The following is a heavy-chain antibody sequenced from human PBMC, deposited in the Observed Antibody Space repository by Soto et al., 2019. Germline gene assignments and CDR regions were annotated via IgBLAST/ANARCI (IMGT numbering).Heavy chain of an antibody. D-gene: IGHD1-1*01. V-gene: IGHV1-2*02. CDR1: GYSFTDYY. Sequence: QVHLVQSGAEVKKPGASVKVSCKASGYSFTDYYMHWVRQAPGQGLEWMGWINTKTGGTNYAQRVQGRVTMTGDTSINTAYMELSRLRSDDTAVYYCATVGTTGWFDPWGQGTVVAVSA. CDR2: INTKTGGT. CDR3: ATVGTTGWFDP. J-gene: IGHJ5*02.